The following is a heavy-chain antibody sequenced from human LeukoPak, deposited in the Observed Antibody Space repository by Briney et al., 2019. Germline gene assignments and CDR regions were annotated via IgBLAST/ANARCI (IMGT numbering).Heavy chain of an antibody. Sequence: GGSLRLSCTASGFPFIEYSMSWVRQAPGKGLEWVSGIRSSGHNTYYEDSVKGRFTISRDNSKNMLYLQMNSLRAEDTAVYYCAKYVCGGDCYDYFDCWGQGTLVTVSS. D-gene: IGHD2-21*02. V-gene: IGHV3-23*01. J-gene: IGHJ4*02. CDR3: AKYVCGGDCYDYFDC. CDR1: GFPFIEYS. CDR2: IRSSGHNT.